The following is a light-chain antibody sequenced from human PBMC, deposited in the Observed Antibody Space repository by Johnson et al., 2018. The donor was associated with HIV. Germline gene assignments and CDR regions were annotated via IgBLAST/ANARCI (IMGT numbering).Light chain of an antibody. J-gene: IGLJ1*01. CDR3: GTWDSSLSAHYV. CDR2: ENN. Sequence: QSVLTQPPSVSAAPGQKVTIYCSGSRSSTGRNYASWYQQLPGTAPKLLIYENNKRPSGIPDRFSGSESGTSATLGITGLQTGDEADYYCGTWDSSLSAHYVFGTGTKVTVL. V-gene: IGLV1-51*02. CDR1: RSSTGRNY.